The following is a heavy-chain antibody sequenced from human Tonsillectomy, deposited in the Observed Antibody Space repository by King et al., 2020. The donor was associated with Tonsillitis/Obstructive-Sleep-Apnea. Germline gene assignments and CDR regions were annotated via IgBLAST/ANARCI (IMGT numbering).Heavy chain of an antibody. CDR1: GYTFTRYY. CDR3: ARDDKDDRYFDY. J-gene: IGHJ4*02. D-gene: IGHD2-15*01. CDR2: INPSDSIT. V-gene: IGHV1-46*01. Sequence: QLVQSGAEVKKPGASVKVSCKAYGYTFTRYYIHWVRQAPGQGLEWLGIINPSDSITTYAQRFQGRVTMTRDTSTRTVHMGLSSLRSEDTAVYYCARDDKDDRYFDYGGQGTLVTVPS.